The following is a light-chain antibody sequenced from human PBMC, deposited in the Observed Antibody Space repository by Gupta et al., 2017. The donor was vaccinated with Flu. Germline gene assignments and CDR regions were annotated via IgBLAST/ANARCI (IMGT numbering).Light chain of an antibody. CDR3: QYYDSSLSGNWV. CDR2: GNS. CDR1: SSNIGAGYD. Sequence: QSVLTQPPSVSGAPWQRVTISCTGSSSNIGAGYDVHWYQQLPGTAPKLLSVGNSNRPSGVPDRFSGSKSGTSASLAITGLQAEDEADEDGQYYDSSLSGNWVFGGGTKLTVL. J-gene: IGLJ3*02. V-gene: IGLV1-40*01.